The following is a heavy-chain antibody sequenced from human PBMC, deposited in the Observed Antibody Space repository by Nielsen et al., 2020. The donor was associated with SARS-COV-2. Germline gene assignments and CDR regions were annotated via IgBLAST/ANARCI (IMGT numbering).Heavy chain of an antibody. J-gene: IGHJ3*02. CDR3: ARDYFGDYLDGFDI. CDR2: IYYSGST. CDR1: GGSISSSSYY. V-gene: IGHV4-39*07. D-gene: IGHD4-17*01. Sequence: SETLSLTCTVSGGSISSSSYYWGWIRQPPGKGLEWIGSIYYSGSTYYNPSLKSRVTISVDTSKNQFSLKLSSVTAADTAVYYCARDYFGDYLDGFDIWGHGTLVTVSS.